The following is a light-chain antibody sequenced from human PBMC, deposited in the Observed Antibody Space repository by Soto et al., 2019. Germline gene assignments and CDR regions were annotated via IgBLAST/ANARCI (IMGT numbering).Light chain of an antibody. CDR3: QQVNSFPST. V-gene: IGKV1-5*01. CDR1: QSVRSW. J-gene: IGKJ5*01. CDR2: AAS. Sequence: EIQMTQSPATLSASVGARVTITSRASQSVRSWLAWYQQKPGTAPKLLIYAASTLQTGVPSRFSGGGSGTDCTLTLSSLQPEDFATYYCQQVNSFPSTLGQGTRLEIK.